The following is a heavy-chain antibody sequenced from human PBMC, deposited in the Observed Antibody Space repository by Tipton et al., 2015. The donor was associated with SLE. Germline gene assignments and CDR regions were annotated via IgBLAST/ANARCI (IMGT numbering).Heavy chain of an antibody. CDR1: RFTFSSYA. J-gene: IGHJ4*02. V-gene: IGHV3-23*01. D-gene: IGHD2-15*01. Sequence: SLRLSCAASRFTFSSYAMSWVRQAPGKGLEWVSAISGSGGSTYYADSVKGRFTISRDNSKNTLYLQMNSLRAEDTAVYYCARDRVRYCSGGSCPGDYWGQGTLVTVSS. CDR2: ISGSGGST. CDR3: ARDRVRYCSGGSCPGDY.